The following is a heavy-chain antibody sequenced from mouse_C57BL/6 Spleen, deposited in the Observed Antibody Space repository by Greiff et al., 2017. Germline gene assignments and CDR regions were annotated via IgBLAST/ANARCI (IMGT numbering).Heavy chain of an antibody. Sequence: QVQLQQPGAELVKPGASVKMSCKASGYTFTSYWITWVKQRPGQGLEWIGDIYPGSGSTNYNEKFKSKATLTVDTSSSTAYMQLSRLTSEESAVYYCARYYGSSSWFAYWGQGTLVTVSA. V-gene: IGHV1-55*01. D-gene: IGHD1-1*01. CDR2: IYPGSGST. CDR1: GYTFTSYW. CDR3: ARYYGSSSWFAY. J-gene: IGHJ3*01.